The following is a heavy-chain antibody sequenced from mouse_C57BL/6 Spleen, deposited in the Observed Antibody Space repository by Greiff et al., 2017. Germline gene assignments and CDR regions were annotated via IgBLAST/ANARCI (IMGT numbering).Heavy chain of an antibody. V-gene: IGHV1-18*01. J-gene: IGHJ4*01. Sequence: EVQLQQSGPELVKPGASVKIPCKASGYTFTDYNMDWVKQSHGKSLEWIGDINPNNGGTIYNQKFKGKATLTVDNSSSTAYMELRSLTAEDTSVYYCARKDYDYAMDYWGQGTSVTVSS. CDR3: ARKDYDYAMDY. D-gene: IGHD1-1*01. CDR1: GYTFTDYN. CDR2: INPNNGGT.